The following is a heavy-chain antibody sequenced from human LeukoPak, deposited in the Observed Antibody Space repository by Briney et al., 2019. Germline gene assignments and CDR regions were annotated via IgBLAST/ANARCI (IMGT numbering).Heavy chain of an antibody. J-gene: IGHJ6*03. V-gene: IGHV4-61*02. Sequence: PSETLSLTCTVSGGSISSGSYYWSWIRQPAWKGLEWIGRIYTSGSTNYNPSLKSRVTISVDTSKNQFPLKLSSLGAVDTAEYYCARVSNYYYYMDLWGKGTTVTVSS. CDR2: IYTSGST. CDR3: ARVSNYYYYMDL. CDR1: GGSISSGSYY.